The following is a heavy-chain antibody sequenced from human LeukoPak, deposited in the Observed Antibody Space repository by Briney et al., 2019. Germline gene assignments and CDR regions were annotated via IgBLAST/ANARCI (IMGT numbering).Heavy chain of an antibody. CDR1: GYSFTSYW. V-gene: IGHV5-51*01. J-gene: IGHJ3*02. CDR2: IYPGDSDT. CDR3: ARQTTREDDAFDI. D-gene: IGHD4-11*01. Sequence: GESLKISCKGSGYSFTSYWIGWVRQMPGKGLEWMGIIYPGDSDTRYSPSLQGQVTISADKSISTAYLQWSSLKASDTAMYYCARQTTREDDAFDIWGQGTMVTVSS.